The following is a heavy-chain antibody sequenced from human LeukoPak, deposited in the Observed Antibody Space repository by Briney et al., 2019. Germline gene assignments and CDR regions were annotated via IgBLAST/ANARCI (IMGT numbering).Heavy chain of an antibody. V-gene: IGHV4-59*01. CDR2: IYYSGST. J-gene: IGHJ3*02. CDR3: AGDRAYPNDVFNI. Sequence: SETLSLTCTVSGGSISSYYWSWIRQPPGKGLEWIGYIYYSGSTNYNPSLKSRVTISVDTSKNQFSLKLSSVTAADTALYYCAGDRAYPNDVFNIWGQGTMITVS. CDR1: GGSISSYY. D-gene: IGHD2-21*01.